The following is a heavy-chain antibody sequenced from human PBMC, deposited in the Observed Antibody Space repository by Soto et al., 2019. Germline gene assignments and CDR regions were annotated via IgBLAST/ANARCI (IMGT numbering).Heavy chain of an antibody. CDR3: TRDIGGGGGY. CDR2: TNEDGSIT. CDR1: GFIFSSYW. J-gene: IGHJ4*02. Sequence: LRLSCEVSGFIFSSYWMHWVRQVPGKGLVWVSRTNEDGSITNYADSVRGRFTISRDNAKNTLYLEMNSLRVEDTAVYYCTRDIGGGGGYWGQGTLVTVSS. V-gene: IGHV3-74*01. D-gene: IGHD2-15*01.